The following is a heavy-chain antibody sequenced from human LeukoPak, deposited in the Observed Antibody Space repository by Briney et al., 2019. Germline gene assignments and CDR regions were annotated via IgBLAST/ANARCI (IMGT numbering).Heavy chain of an antibody. CDR3: PRLMYSSSSLPGDVDY. CDR1: GYTFTGYY. J-gene: IGHJ4*02. Sequence: ASVKVSCKASGYTFTGYYMHWVRQAPGQGLEWMGWINPNSGGTNYAQKSQGRVTMTRDTSISTAYMELSRLRSDDTAVYYCPRLMYSSSSLPGDVDYWGQGTLVTVSS. CDR2: INPNSGGT. V-gene: IGHV1-2*02. D-gene: IGHD6-6*01.